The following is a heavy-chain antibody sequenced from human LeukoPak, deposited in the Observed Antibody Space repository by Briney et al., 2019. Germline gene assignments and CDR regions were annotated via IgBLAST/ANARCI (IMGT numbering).Heavy chain of an antibody. V-gene: IGHV4-59*01. CDR1: GGSNSSYY. Sequence: SETLSLTCTVSGGSNSSYYWSWIRQPPGKGLEWIGYIYYSGSTNYNPSLKSRVTISVDTSKNQFSLKLSSVTAADTAVYYCASSNWDWGQGTLVTVSS. CDR2: IYYSGST. CDR3: ASSNWD. J-gene: IGHJ4*02. D-gene: IGHD7-27*01.